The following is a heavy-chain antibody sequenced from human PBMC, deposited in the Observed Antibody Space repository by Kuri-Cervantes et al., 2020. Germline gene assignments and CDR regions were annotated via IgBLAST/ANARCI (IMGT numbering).Heavy chain of an antibody. CDR3: ARAGVTPLADY. J-gene: IGHJ4*02. Sequence: GESLKISCAASGFTFSSYSMNWVRQAPGKGLEWVSYISNDRSAILHYADSVKGRFTISRDNARNSLYLQMNSLRADDTAVYYCARAGVTPLADYWGQGTLVTVSS. V-gene: IGHV3-48*01. CDR2: ISNDRSAI. D-gene: IGHD2-21*02. CDR1: GFTFSSYS.